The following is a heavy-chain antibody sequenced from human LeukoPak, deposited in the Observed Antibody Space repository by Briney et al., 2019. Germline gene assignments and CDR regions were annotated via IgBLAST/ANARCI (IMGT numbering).Heavy chain of an antibody. CDR1: GFTFSSYG. Sequence: GRSLRLSCAASGFTFSSYGMHWVRQAPGKGLEWVAVIPYDGSNKYYADSVKGRFTISRDNSKKTLYLQMNSLRAEDTAVYYCAREYYDILTGLLGSLDYWGQGTLVTVSS. CDR3: AREYYDILTGLLGSLDY. D-gene: IGHD3-9*01. CDR2: IPYDGSNK. J-gene: IGHJ4*02. V-gene: IGHV3-30*03.